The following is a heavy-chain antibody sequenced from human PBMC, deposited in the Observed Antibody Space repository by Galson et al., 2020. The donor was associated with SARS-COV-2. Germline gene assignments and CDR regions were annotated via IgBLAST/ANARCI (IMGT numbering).Heavy chain of an antibody. CDR3: TRDWRSYDYWSGYVH. CDR2: ISTDNGDT. J-gene: IGHJ4*02. CDR1: GYTFTIYG. D-gene: IGHD3-3*01. Sequence: ASVKVSCKASGYTFTIYGITWVRQAPGQGLQWMGWISTDNGDTRFAQSFRGRLTLTTDASTNTAYMELRSLTSDDTAVYYCTRDWRSYDYWSGYVHWGLGTLVTVPS. V-gene: IGHV1-18*01.